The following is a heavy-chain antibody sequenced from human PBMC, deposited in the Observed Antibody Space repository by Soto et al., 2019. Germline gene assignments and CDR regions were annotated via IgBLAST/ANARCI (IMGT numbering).Heavy chain of an antibody. J-gene: IGHJ6*02. CDR2: IYYSGST. V-gene: IGHV4-59*01. CDR1: GGSISSYY. CDR3: ARSNENYGMEV. D-gene: IGHD1-1*01. Sequence: SETLSLTCTLSGGSISSYYWSWIRQPPGKGLEWIGYIYYSGSTNYNPSLKSRVTISVDTSKNQFSLKLSSVTAADTAVYYCARSNENYGMEVWGQGTTVTVSS.